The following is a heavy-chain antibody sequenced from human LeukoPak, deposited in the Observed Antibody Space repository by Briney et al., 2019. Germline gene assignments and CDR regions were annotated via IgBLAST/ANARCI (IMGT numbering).Heavy chain of an antibody. Sequence: GASVKVSCKASGYTFTSHYMHWVRQAPEKGREWMGIINPTGGSTSYAQKFQGRVTMTRDTSTSTDYMELSRLRSDDTAVYYCARGDCGDALVDPWGQGTLVTVSS. CDR2: INPTGGST. CDR1: GYTFTSHY. J-gene: IGHJ5*02. V-gene: IGHV1-46*01. D-gene: IGHD4-17*01. CDR3: ARGDCGDALVDP.